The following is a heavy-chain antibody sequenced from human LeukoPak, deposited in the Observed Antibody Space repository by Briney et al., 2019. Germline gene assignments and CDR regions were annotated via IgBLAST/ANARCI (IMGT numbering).Heavy chain of an antibody. D-gene: IGHD6-19*01. CDR2: IIPIFGTA. J-gene: IGHJ4*02. Sequence: ASVKVSCKASGGTFISYAISWVRQAPGQGLEWMGGIIPIFGTANYAQKFQGRVTITADESTSTAYMELSSLRSEDTAVYYCASGRIRYSSGWSGIPFDYWGQGTLVTVSS. CDR3: ASGRIRYSSGWSGIPFDY. V-gene: IGHV1-69*13. CDR1: GGTFISYA.